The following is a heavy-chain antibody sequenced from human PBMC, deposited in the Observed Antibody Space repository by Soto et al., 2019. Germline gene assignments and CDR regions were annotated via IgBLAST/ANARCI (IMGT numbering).Heavy chain of an antibody. V-gene: IGHV1-8*01. CDR3: ARRGSRSSWYSSKRFHYYYYGMDV. D-gene: IGHD6-13*01. CDR1: GYTFTSYD. CDR2: MNPNSGNT. J-gene: IGHJ6*02. Sequence: QVQLVQSGAEVKKPGASVKVSCKASGYTFTSYDINWVRQATGQGLEWMGWMNPNSGNTGYAQKFQGRVTMTRNTSISTAYMELSSLRSEDTAVYYCARRGSRSSWYSSKRFHYYYYGMDVWGQGTTVTVSS.